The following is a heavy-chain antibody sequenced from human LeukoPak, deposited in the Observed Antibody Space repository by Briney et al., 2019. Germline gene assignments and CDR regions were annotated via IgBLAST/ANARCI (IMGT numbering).Heavy chain of an antibody. CDR1: GFPFVKSW. J-gene: IGHJ4*02. V-gene: IGHV3-74*03. CDR3: ARDQSYQLRL. CDR2: IHNDGSGT. Sequence: PGGSLRLSCAASGFPFVKSWMHWVRQAPGKGLVWISRIHNDGSGTTYADSVKGRFTISRDNAKNMVFLQMNSLRAEDTATYYCARDQSYQLRLWGQGTLVTVSS. D-gene: IGHD3-16*02.